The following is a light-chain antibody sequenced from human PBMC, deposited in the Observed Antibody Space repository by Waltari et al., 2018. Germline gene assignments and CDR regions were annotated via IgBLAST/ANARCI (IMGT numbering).Light chain of an antibody. J-gene: IGLJ1*01. CDR3: SSYTTSSAPGV. Sequence: CSGTDSDVGAYDFVSWYQQHPGKAPHLIIYEVSNRPSGISNRFSASKSGNTSSLTISGLQAEDEADYYCSSYTTSSAPGVFGTGTRVTVL. V-gene: IGLV2-14*01. CDR2: EVS. CDR1: DSDVGAYDF.